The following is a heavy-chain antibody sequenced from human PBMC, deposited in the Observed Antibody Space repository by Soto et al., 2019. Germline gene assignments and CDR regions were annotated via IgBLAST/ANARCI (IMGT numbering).Heavy chain of an antibody. CDR1: GGSISSYY. V-gene: IGHV4-59*01. D-gene: IGHD5-12*01. CDR2: IYYSGST. CDR3: ARDGGGEMATIGYYYYGMDV. J-gene: IGHJ6*02. Sequence: QVQLQESGPGLVKPSETLSLTCTVSGGSISSYYWIWIRQPPGKGLEWIGYIYYSGSTNYNPSLKSRVTISVATSKNQFSLKLSAVTAADTAVYYCARDGGGEMATIGYYYYGMDVWGQGTTVTVSS.